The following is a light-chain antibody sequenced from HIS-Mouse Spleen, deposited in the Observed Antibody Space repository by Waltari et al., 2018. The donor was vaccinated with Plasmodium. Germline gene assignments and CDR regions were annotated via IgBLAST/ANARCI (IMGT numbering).Light chain of an antibody. J-gene: IGLJ2*01. V-gene: IGLV1-44*01. CDR3: AAWDDSLNGVV. CDR2: GHN. CDR1: ISSIGSTT. Sequence: QSVLTQPPSASGTPGQRVTISCSGSISSIGSTTVNWYQQLPGTAPKLHIWGHNPRPPGVPDRFAGSKSGTSADRAISGFQCEDEADYYCAAWDDSLNGVVFAGGTKLTVL.